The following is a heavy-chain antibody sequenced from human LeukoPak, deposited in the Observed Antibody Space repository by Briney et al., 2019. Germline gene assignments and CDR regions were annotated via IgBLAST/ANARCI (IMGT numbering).Heavy chain of an antibody. CDR2: IYYSGST. CDR3: ARRGGYSGYEQV. CDR1: GGSISSGDYY. D-gene: IGHD5-12*01. Sequence: SETLSLTCTVSGGSISSGDYYWSWIRQPPGKGLEWIGYIYYSGSTYYNPSLKSRVAISVDTSKNQFSLNLSSVTAADTAVYYCARRGGYSGYEQVWGQGTLVTVSS. J-gene: IGHJ4*02. V-gene: IGHV4-30-4*08.